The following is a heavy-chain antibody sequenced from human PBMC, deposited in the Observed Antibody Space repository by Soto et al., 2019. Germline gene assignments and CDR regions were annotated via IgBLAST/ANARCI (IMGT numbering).Heavy chain of an antibody. D-gene: IGHD6-13*01. V-gene: IGHV3-30*18. Sequence: GGSLRLSCAASGFTFSSYGMHWVRQAPGKGLEWVAVISYDGSNKYYADSVKGRFTISRDNSKNTLYLQMNSLRAEDTAVYYCAKVCCSSSELCYYGMDVWGQGTTVTVSS. J-gene: IGHJ6*02. CDR3: AKVCCSSSELCYYGMDV. CDR2: ISYDGSNK. CDR1: GFTFSSYG.